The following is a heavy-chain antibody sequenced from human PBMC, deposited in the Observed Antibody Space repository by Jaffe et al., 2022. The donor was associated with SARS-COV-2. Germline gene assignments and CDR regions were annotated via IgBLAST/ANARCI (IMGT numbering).Heavy chain of an antibody. CDR3: ARWSGSNDASSWRIDY. V-gene: IGHV3-7*01. J-gene: IGHJ4*02. CDR1: GFTFRSNS. CDR2: IGQDGSKK. D-gene: IGHD6-13*01. Sequence: EVQLVESGGGLVQPGGSLRLSCAASGFTFRSNSMTWVRQAPGKGLEWVANIGQDGSKKYYVDSVKGRFTISRDNADNSLVLQMNSLRAEDTAVYYCARWSGSNDASSWRIDYWGQGSLVIVST.